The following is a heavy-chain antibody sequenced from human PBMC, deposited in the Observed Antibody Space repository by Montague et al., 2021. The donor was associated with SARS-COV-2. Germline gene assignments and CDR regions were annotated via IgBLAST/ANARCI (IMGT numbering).Heavy chain of an antibody. CDR3: ASSYYYGSGTYVYNYYMDV. Sequence: SETLSLTCTVSGXSVSSSPYYWGWIRQPPGRGLEWVGSISYSGRTYFSPSLESRLTISVDSSENQFSLRLSSVTAADTAVYYCASSYYYGSGTYVYNYYMDVWGKGTTVTVSS. J-gene: IGHJ6*03. CDR2: ISYSGRT. V-gene: IGHV4-39*01. D-gene: IGHD3-10*01. CDR1: GXSVSSSPYY.